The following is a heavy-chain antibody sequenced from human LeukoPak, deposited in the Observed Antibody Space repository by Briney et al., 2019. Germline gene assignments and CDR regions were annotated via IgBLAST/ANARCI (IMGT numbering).Heavy chain of an antibody. CDR3: ARDRSLGFLEWAYY. CDR1: GGTFSSYA. V-gene: IGHV1-69*01. D-gene: IGHD3-3*01. J-gene: IGHJ4*02. CDR2: IIPIFGTA. Sequence: SVKVSCKASGGTFSSYAISWVRQAPGQGLEWMGGIIPIFGTANYAQKFQGRVTMTADESTNTAYMELSSLRSEDTAVYYCARDRSLGFLEWAYYWGQGTLVTVSS.